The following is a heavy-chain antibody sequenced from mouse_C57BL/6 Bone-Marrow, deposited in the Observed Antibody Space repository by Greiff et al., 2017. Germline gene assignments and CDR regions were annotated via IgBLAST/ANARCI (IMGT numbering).Heavy chain of an antibody. Sequence: VQLQQPGAELVKPGASVKLSCKASGYTFTSYWMHWVKQRPGQGLEWIGMIHPNSGSTNYNEKFKSKATLTVDKCYSTAYMQLSSLTSEDSAVYYCARSVYYYGSSYVREDYAMDYWGQGTSVTVSS. CDR2: IHPNSGST. J-gene: IGHJ4*01. D-gene: IGHD1-1*01. CDR1: GYTFTSYW. CDR3: ARSVYYYGSSYVREDYAMDY. V-gene: IGHV1-64*01.